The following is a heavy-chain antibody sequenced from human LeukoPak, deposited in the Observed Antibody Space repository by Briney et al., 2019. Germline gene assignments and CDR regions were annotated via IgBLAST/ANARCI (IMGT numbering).Heavy chain of an antibody. J-gene: IGHJ4*02. V-gene: IGHV3-66*01. CDR3: ARVLPISAHTSFDL. CDR1: GFTLSNDD. CDR2: IYSGGNT. D-gene: IGHD2-2*01. Sequence: GGSLRLSCTVSGFTLSNDDMTWVRQAPGKGLEWVSMIYSGGNTFYADSVKGRFTISRDNSKNTLYLQMSSLRVEDTAVYYCARVLPISAHTSFDLWGQGTLVTVSS.